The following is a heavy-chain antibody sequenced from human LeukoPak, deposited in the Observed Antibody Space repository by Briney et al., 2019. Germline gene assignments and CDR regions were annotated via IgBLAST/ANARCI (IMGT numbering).Heavy chain of an antibody. CDR3: ARAVLRYFDWLLAYNWFDP. CDR1: GGSFSGYY. CDR2: INHSGST. Sequence: PSETLSLTCAVYGGSFSGYYWSWIRQPPGKGLEWIGEINHSGSTNYNPSLKSRVTISVDTSKNQFSLKLSSVTAADTAVYYCARAVLRYFDWLLAYNWFDPWGQGTLVTVSS. V-gene: IGHV4-34*01. J-gene: IGHJ5*02. D-gene: IGHD3-9*01.